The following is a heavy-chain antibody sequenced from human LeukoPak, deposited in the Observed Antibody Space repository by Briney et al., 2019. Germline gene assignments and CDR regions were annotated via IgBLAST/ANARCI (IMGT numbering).Heavy chain of an antibody. CDR1: GGSFSGYY. J-gene: IGHJ3*02. Sequence: SETLSLTCAVYGGSFSGYYWSWIRQPPGKGLEWIGEINHSGSTNYNPSLKSRVTISVDTSKNQFSLKLSSVTAADTAVYYCARDAYAFDIWGRGTMVTVSS. V-gene: IGHV4-34*01. D-gene: IGHD3-16*01. CDR2: INHSGST. CDR3: ARDAYAFDI.